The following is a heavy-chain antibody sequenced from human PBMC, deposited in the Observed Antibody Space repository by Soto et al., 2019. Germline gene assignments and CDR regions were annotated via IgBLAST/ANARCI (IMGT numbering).Heavy chain of an antibody. CDR1: GGSISSSSYY. Sequence: SETLSLTCTVSGGSISSSSYYWGWIRQPPGKGLEWIGSIYYSGSTYYNPSLKSRVTISVDTSENQFSLKLSSVTAADTAVYYCAGMGIAAAGTGGNDAFDIWGQGTMVTVSS. D-gene: IGHD6-13*01. CDR2: IYYSGST. J-gene: IGHJ3*02. V-gene: IGHV4-39*01. CDR3: AGMGIAAAGTGGNDAFDI.